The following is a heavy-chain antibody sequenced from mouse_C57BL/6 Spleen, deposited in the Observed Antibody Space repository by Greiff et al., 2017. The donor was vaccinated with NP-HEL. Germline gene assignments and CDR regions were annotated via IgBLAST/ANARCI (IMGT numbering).Heavy chain of an antibody. J-gene: IGHJ2*01. CDR3: ARRDYYGSSYYFDY. V-gene: IGHV1-69*01. CDR1: GYTFTSYW. CDR2: FDPSDSYT. D-gene: IGHD1-1*01. Sequence: QVQLQQPGAELVMPGASVKLSCKASGYTFTSYWMHWVKQRPGQGLEWIGEFDPSDSYTNYNQKFKGKSTLTVDKSSSTAYMQLSSLTSEDSAVYYCARRDYYGSSYYFDYWGQGTTLTVSS.